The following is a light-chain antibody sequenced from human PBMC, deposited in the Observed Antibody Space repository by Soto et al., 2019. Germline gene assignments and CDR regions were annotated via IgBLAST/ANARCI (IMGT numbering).Light chain of an antibody. Sequence: IQMTQSPSTLYGSVGDRVSLTCRASQTISSWLAWYQQTPGKAPKLLSYKASTLKSGVPSRFRGSGSGTEFTLTISSLKPNDFETYYCQHYNSYSEAFGQGTKVDIK. J-gene: IGKJ1*01. CDR3: QHYNSYSEA. CDR2: KAS. V-gene: IGKV1-5*03. CDR1: QTISSW.